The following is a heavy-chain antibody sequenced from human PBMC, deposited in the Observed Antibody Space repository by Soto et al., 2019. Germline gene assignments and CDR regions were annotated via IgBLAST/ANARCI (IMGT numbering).Heavy chain of an antibody. Sequence: SVKVSCKASGGTFSSYAISWVRPAPGQGLEWMGGILPIFGTANYAQKCQGRVTITADNSTSTAYMELSSLRSEETAVYYCARAYYDILTGYPAFDYWGQGTLVTVSS. CDR3: ARAYYDILTGYPAFDY. V-gene: IGHV1-69*06. D-gene: IGHD3-9*01. CDR1: GGTFSSYA. CDR2: ILPIFGTA. J-gene: IGHJ4*02.